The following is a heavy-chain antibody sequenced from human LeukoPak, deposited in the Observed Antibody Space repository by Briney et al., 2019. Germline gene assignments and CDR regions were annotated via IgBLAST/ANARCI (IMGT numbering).Heavy chain of an antibody. CDR1: GFTFSSYE. CDR3: AELGITMTGGV. Sequence: GGSLRPSCAASGFTFSSYEMNWVRQAPGKGLEWVSYISSSGSTIYYADFVKGRFIISRDNAKNSLFLQMNSLRAEDTADYYCAELGITMTGGVWGKGTTVTISS. J-gene: IGHJ6*04. CDR2: ISSSGSTI. V-gene: IGHV3-48*03. D-gene: IGHD3-10*02.